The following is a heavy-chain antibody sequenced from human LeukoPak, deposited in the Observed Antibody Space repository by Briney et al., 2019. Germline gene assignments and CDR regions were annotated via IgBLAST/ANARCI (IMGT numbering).Heavy chain of an antibody. CDR3: ARAASDYDSRSDAFDI. V-gene: IGHV3-21*01. CDR1: GFTSSSYS. D-gene: IGHD3-22*01. Sequence: GGSLRLSCAASGFTSSSYSMNWVRQAPGKGLEWVSSISSSSSYIYYADSVKGRFTISRDNAKNSLYLQMNSLRAEDTAVYYCARAASDYDSRSDAFDIWGQGTMVTVSS. CDR2: ISSSSSYI. J-gene: IGHJ3*02.